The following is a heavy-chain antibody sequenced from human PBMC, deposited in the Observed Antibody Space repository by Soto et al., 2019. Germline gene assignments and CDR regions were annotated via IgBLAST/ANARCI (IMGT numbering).Heavy chain of an antibody. V-gene: IGHV3-30-3*01. CDR1: GFTFSSYA. Sequence: QVQLVESGGGVVQPGRSLRLSCAASGFTFSSYAMHWVRQAPGKGLEWVAVISYDGSNKYYADSVKGRFTISRDNSKNTLYLQMNSLRAEDTAVYYCARDVFGRRRITMVLGELGGMDVWGQGTTVTVSS. D-gene: IGHD3-10*01. CDR2: ISYDGSNK. J-gene: IGHJ6*02. CDR3: ARDVFGRRRITMVLGELGGMDV.